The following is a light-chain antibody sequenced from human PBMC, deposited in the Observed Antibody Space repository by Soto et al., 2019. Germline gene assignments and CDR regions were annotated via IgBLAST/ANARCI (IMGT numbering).Light chain of an antibody. CDR1: SSKIGSNT. V-gene: IGLV1-44*01. CDR2: SNN. CDR3: AAWDDSSYV. Sequence: SVLTKPPSASGTPRQRVTISCSGKSSKIGSNTVNWYQQLPGTAPKLLIYSNNQRPSGVPDRFSGSKSGTSASLAISGLQSEDEADYYCAAWDDSSYVFGTGTKVTVL. J-gene: IGLJ1*01.